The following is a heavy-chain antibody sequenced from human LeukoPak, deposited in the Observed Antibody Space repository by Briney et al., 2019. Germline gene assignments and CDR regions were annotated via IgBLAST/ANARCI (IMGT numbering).Heavy chain of an antibody. CDR2: ISYDGNNQ. CDR3: ARHYDSNSYGPGY. Sequence: PGGSLRLSCAVSGFAFSSLAMRWVRQAPGKGLEWVAFISYDGNNQYYTDSVKGRFTTSRDNAKNSLYLQMNSLRAEDTAVYYCARHYDSNSYGPGYWGQGTLVTVSS. CDR1: GFAFSSLA. V-gene: IGHV3-30-3*01. D-gene: IGHD3-22*01. J-gene: IGHJ4*02.